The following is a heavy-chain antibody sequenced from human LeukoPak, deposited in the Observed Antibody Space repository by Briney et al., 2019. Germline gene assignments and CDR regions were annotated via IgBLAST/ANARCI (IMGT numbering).Heavy chain of an antibody. V-gene: IGHV1-24*01. D-gene: IGHD1-26*01. CDR2: FDPEDGET. J-gene: IGHJ3*02. Sequence: GASVKVSCKISGYTLTELSMHRVRQAPGQGLEWMGGFDPEDGETIYPQRFQGRVPMTDDTSTDTPYMELGSLRSDDTAVYYCASRSGSYPSYAFDIWGQGTMVTVSS. CDR3: ASRSGSYPSYAFDI. CDR1: GYTLTELS.